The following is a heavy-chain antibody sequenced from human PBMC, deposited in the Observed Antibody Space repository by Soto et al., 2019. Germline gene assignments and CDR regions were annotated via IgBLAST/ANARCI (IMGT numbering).Heavy chain of an antibody. CDR3: ASVIPECYYDSSGYCSDDS. J-gene: IGHJ4*02. CDR2: ISAYNGNT. Sequence: ASVKVSCKASGYTFTSYGISWVRQAPGQGLEWMGWISAYNGNTNYAQKLQGRVTMTTDTSTSTAYMELRSLRSDDTAVYFCASVIPECYYDSSGYCSDDSWGKGTLVTVSS. D-gene: IGHD3-22*01. CDR1: GYTFTSYG. V-gene: IGHV1-18*01.